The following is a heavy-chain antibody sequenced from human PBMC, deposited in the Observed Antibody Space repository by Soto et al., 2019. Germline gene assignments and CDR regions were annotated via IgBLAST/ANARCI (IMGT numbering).Heavy chain of an antibody. CDR1: GGSLSGYY. J-gene: IGHJ4*02. Sequence: PSNTLSLTSRVYGGSLSGYYWSWIRQPPGKGLEWMGEINHMGSTNDNPSLKSRVTISVDASKNQFSLKLSSVTAADTAVYYCARALITYYSDRSGYYCMVYFAYWGQRTLVTVSS. D-gene: IGHD3-22*01. CDR3: ARALITYYSDRSGYYCMVYFAY. V-gene: IGHV4-34*01. CDR2: INHMGST.